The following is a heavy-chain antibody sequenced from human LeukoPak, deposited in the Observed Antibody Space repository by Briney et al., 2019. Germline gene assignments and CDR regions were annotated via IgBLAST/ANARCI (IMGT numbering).Heavy chain of an antibody. D-gene: IGHD5-12*01. J-gene: IGHJ4*02. CDR1: GITFSSYT. V-gene: IGHV3-21*01. CDR3: ARDWYRARGRFIVATPNPED. Sequence: KTGGSLRLSCAASGITFSSYTMNWVRQAPGKGLEWVSFISTSSSYTYYADSVKGRFTISRDNARNSLYLQMNSLRAEDTAVYYCARDWYRARGRFIVATPNPEDWGQGTLVTVSS. CDR2: ISTSSSYT.